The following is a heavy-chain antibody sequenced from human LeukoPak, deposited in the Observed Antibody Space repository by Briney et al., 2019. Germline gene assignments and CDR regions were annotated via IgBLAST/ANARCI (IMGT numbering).Heavy chain of an antibody. CDR2: INPKSGGT. Sequence: ASVKVSCKASGYTFTGYFLHWVRQAPGQGLEWMGWINPKSGGTNYAQTFQGRVTMTRDTSISTAYMELSRLTSDDTAVYYCARVVVDSLNWSDPWGQGTLVTVSS. CDR1: GYTFTGYF. V-gene: IGHV1-2*02. J-gene: IGHJ5*02. CDR3: ARVVVDSLNWSDP. D-gene: IGHD3/OR15-3a*01.